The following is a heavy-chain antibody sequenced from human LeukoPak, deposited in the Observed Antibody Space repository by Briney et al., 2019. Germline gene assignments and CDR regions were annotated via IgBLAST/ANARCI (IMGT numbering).Heavy chain of an antibody. D-gene: IGHD3-10*01. V-gene: IGHV5-51*01. CDR1: GYSFTSYW. CDR3: ASGRGTMVRGVTFDY. Sequence: GESLKISCKGSGYSFTSYWIGWVRQMPGNGLEWMGIIYPGDSDTRYSPSFQGQVTISADKSISTAYLQWSSLKASDTAMYYCASGRGTMVRGVTFDYWGQGTLLTVSS. J-gene: IGHJ4*01. CDR2: IYPGDSDT.